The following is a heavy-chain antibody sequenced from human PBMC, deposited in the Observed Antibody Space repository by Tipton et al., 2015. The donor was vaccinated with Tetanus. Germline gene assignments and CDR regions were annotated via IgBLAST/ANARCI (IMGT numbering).Heavy chain of an antibody. V-gene: IGHV4-59*01. CDR2: IYYSGST. J-gene: IGHJ5*02. CDR3: ARDLGGYSYGYGNWFDP. D-gene: IGHD5-18*01. CDR1: GGSISSYY. Sequence: GLVKPSETLSLTCTVSGGSISSYYWSWIRQPPGKGLEWIGYIYYSGSTNYNPSLKSRVTISVDTSKNQFSLKLSSVTAADTAVYYCARDLGGYSYGYGNWFDPWGQGTLVTVSS.